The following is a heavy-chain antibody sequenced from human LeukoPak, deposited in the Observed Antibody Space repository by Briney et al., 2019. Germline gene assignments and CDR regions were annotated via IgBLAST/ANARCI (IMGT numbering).Heavy chain of an antibody. CDR2: ISSSSSYI. CDR1: GFTFSSYS. V-gene: IGHV3-21*01. CDR3: ARVLYSYAQGFDY. J-gene: IGHJ4*02. Sequence: PGGSLRLSCAASGFTFSSYSMNWVRQAPGKGLEWVSSISSSSSYIYYADSVKGRFTISRDNAKNSLYLQMNSLRDEDTAEYYYARVLYSYAQGFDYWGQGTLVTVSS. D-gene: IGHD5-18*01.